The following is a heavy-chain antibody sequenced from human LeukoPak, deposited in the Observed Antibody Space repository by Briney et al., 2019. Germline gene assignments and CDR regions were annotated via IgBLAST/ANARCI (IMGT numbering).Heavy chain of an antibody. D-gene: IGHD1-26*01. V-gene: IGHV1-2*02. CDR3: ARVVVGATIPHY. CDR1: GHTFTGYY. CDR2: INPNSGGT. J-gene: IGHJ4*02. Sequence: ASVKVSCKASGHTFTGYYMHWVRQAPGQGLEWMGWINPNSGGTNYAQKFQGRVTMTRNTSISTAYMELSSLRSEDTAVYYCARVVVGATIPHYWGQGTLVTVSS.